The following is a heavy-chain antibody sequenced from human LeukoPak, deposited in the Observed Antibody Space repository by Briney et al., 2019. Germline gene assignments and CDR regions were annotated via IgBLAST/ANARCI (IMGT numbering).Heavy chain of an antibody. Sequence: SETLSLTCRVSGASITSHYWSWIRQPAGKGLEWIGRMFSSGTTNYNPSLKSRVTMSVDTSKNQFSLKLSSVTAADTAVYYCARHDPVGYYQHGMDVWGQGTTVTVSS. CDR3: ARHDPVGYYQHGMDV. V-gene: IGHV4-4*07. CDR1: GASITSHY. D-gene: IGHD2-15*01. CDR2: MFSSGTT. J-gene: IGHJ6*02.